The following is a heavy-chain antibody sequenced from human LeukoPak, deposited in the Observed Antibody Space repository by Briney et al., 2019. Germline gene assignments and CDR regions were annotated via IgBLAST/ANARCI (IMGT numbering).Heavy chain of an antibody. J-gene: IGHJ4*02. Sequence: QPGGSLRLSCAASGFTFSSYAMSWVRQAPGKGLEWVSAISDNAGNTYYADSVKGRFTISRDNSKNTLYLQMNTLRVEDTAVYYCVTVVPLDSWGQGTLVTVSS. CDR3: VTVVPLDS. D-gene: IGHD3-10*02. CDR2: ISDNAGNT. CDR1: GFTFSSYA. V-gene: IGHV3-23*01.